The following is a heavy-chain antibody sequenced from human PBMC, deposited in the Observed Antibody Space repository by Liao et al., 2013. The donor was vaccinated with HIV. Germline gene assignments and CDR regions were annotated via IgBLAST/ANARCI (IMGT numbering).Heavy chain of an antibody. D-gene: IGHD6-13*01. J-gene: IGHJ4*02. Sequence: QVQLQESGPGLVKPSQTLSLTCTVSGGSISSGSYYWSWIRQPPGKGLEWIGEINHSGSTNYNPSLKSRVTISVDTSKNQFSLKLSSVTAADTAVYYCARAVKVGWAAGSARFDYWGQGTLVTVSS. CDR2: INHSGST. V-gene: IGHV4-39*07. CDR3: ARAVKVGWAAGSARFDY. CDR1: GGSISSGSYY.